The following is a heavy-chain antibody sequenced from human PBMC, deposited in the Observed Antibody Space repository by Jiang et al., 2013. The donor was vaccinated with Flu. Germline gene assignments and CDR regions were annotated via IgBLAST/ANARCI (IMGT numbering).Heavy chain of an antibody. CDR1: DTAFTSYW. CDR2: IDPSDSYT. D-gene: IGHD6-6*01. V-gene: IGHV5-10-1*01. Sequence: AEVKKPGESLRISVRVLDTAFTSYWISWVRQMPGKGLEWMGRIDPSDSYTNYSPSFQGHVTISADKSISTAYLQWSSLKASDTAMYYCARRQYSSSSGLFDYWGQGTLVTVSS. J-gene: IGHJ4*02. CDR3: ARRQYSSSSGLFDY.